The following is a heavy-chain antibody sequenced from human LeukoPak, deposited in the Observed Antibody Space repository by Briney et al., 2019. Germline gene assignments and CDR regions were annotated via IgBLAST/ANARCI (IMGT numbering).Heavy chain of an antibody. CDR3: ARPIAATGIYYYGMDV. CDR2: IYYSGST. J-gene: IGHJ6*01. Sequence: SEPVTLPCTVSGGSISSSNYYWAWIRQPPGKGLEWIGSIYYSGSTYYNPSLKSRVTISVDTSKNQFSLKLSSVTAADTAVYYCARPIAATGIYYYGMDVWGDRLTVSVSS. D-gene: IGHD6-13*01. V-gene: IGHV4-39*01. CDR1: GGSISSSNYY.